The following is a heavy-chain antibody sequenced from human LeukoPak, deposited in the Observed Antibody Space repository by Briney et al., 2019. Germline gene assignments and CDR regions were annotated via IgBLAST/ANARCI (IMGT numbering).Heavy chain of an antibody. Sequence: VASVKVSCKVSGYTLTELSMHWVRQAPGKGLEWMGGFDPEDGETTYAQKFQGRVTMTEDTSTDTAYMELSSLRSEDTAVYYCATRSGGRATYYYYYMDVWGKGTTVTVSS. V-gene: IGHV1-24*01. J-gene: IGHJ6*03. CDR2: FDPEDGET. CDR3: ATRSGGRATYYYYYMDV. D-gene: IGHD2-15*01. CDR1: GYTLTELS.